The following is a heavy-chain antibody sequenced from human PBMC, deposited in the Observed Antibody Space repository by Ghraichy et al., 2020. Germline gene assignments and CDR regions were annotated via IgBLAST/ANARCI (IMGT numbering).Heavy chain of an antibody. CDR1: GGSISSYY. CDR2: IYYSGST. D-gene: IGHD6-13*01. CDR3: ARTFSGAAAFRFDYYYGMDV. Sequence: SETLSLTCTVSGGSISSYYWSWIRQPPGKGLEWIGYIYYSGSTNYNPSLKSRVTISVDTSKNQFSLKLSSVTAADTAVYYCARTFSGAAAFRFDYYYGMDVWGQGTTVTVSS. J-gene: IGHJ6*02. V-gene: IGHV4-59*01.